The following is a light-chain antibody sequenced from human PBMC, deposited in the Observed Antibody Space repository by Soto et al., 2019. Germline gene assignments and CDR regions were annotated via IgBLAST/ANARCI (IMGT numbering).Light chain of an antibody. J-gene: IGLJ2*01. CDR3: QTWGTGIVV. Sequence: QLVLTQSPSASASLGASVKLTCTLSSGHSSYAIAWHQQQPEKGPRYLXKLNSDGSHSKGDGIPDRFSGSSSGAXXYLTISSLQSEDEADYYCQTWGTGIVVFGGGTKLTVL. V-gene: IGLV4-69*01. CDR1: SGHSSYA. CDR2: LNSDGSH.